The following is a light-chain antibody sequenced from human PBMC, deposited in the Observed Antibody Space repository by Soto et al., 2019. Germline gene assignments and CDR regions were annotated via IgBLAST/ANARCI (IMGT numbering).Light chain of an antibody. CDR2: GAS. CDR1: QSVSSN. J-gene: IGKJ1*01. Sequence: LSCGASQSVSSNLAWYQQKPVQAPRLLIYGASTRATGIPARFSGSGSGTECTLTICTLQSVDLALSSCQQYTNLPPRQFGQGTKVDIK. V-gene: IGKV3-15*01. CDR3: QQYTNLPPRQ.